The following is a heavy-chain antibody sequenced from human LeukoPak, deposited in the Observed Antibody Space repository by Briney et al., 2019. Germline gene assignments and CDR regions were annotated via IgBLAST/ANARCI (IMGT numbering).Heavy chain of an antibody. CDR2: IRYDGSNK. J-gene: IGHJ4*02. CDR1: GFTFSSYG. D-gene: IGHD2-2*01. V-gene: IGHV3-30*02. Sequence: GGSLRLSCAASGFTFSSYGMHWVRQAPGKGLEWVAFIRYDGSNKYYADSVKGRFTISRDNSKNTLYLQINSLRAEDTAVYYCAKDGPQLLDYWGQGTLVTVSS. CDR3: AKDGPQLLDY.